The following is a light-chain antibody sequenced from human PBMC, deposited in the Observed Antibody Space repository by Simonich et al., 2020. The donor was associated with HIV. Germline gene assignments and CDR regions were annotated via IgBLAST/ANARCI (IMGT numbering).Light chain of an antibody. CDR1: QDIRSV. Sequence: AIQLTQSPSSLSASVGDRVTITCRTIQDIRSVIAWYQQKPEKTPRVLIYDASRLESGVPSRFSGSGSGTDFTLTISGLQPEDFAVYYCQQYNGYPLTFGGGTKVEIK. CDR3: QQYNGYPLT. CDR2: DAS. V-gene: IGKV1-13*02. J-gene: IGKJ4*01.